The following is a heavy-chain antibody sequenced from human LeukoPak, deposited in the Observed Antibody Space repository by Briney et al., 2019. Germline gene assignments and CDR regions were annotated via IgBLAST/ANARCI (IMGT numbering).Heavy chain of an antibody. J-gene: IGHJ4*02. CDR2: IYYSGST. Sequence: SETLSLTCAVYGGSFSDYYWSWIRQPPGKGLEWIGYIYYSGSTYYNPSLKSRVTISVDTSKNQFSLKLSSVTAADTAVYYCARDRGYDIDYWGQGTLVTVSS. D-gene: IGHD5-12*01. V-gene: IGHV4-34*09. CDR3: ARDRGYDIDY. CDR1: GGSFSDYY.